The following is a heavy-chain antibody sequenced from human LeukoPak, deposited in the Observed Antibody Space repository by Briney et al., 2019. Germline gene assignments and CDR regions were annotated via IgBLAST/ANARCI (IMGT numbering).Heavy chain of an antibody. CDR3: ASLYFYGSGSFPNY. J-gene: IGHJ4*02. D-gene: IGHD3-10*01. CDR1: GGSISTRYYY. CDR2: IHDSGNF. Sequence: SETLSLTCAVSGGSISTRYYYWGWIRQPPGKSLEWIGTIHDSGNFYYSPSLRSQVTISVDTSNNQFSLKLSSVTAGDTAVYYCASLYFYGSGSFPNYWGQGILVTVST. V-gene: IGHV4-39*01.